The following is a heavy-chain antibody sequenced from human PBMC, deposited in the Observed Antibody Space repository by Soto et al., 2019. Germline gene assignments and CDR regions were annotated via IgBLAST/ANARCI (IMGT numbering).Heavy chain of an antibody. CDR3: ARGGGSGSSFVGYYYYTLDV. D-gene: IGHD1-26*01. CDR2: IWYDGSNK. V-gene: IGHV3-33*01. CDR1: GFTFSTYG. Sequence: QVQLVESGGGVVQPGRSLRLSCTASGFTFSTYGMHWVRQAPGKGLEWVTVIWYDGSNKYYADSVKGRFTISRDNSKNTLYLQMNSLSADATAVYYCARGGGSGSSFVGYYYYTLDVWGQGTTVTVSS. J-gene: IGHJ6*02.